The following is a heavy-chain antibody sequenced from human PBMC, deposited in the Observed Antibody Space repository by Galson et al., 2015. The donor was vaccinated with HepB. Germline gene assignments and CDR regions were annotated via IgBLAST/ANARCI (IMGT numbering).Heavy chain of an antibody. CDR3: ARPPTYCSGGSCDWDYYYMDV. D-gene: IGHD2-15*01. Sequence: SVKVSCKASGYTFTSYAMNWVRQAPGQGLEWMGWVNTNTGNPTYAQGFTGRSVFSLDTSVSTAYLQISSLKAEDTAVYYCARPPTYCSGGSCDWDYYYMDVWGKGTTVTVSS. J-gene: IGHJ6*03. CDR2: VNTNTGNP. V-gene: IGHV7-4-1*02. CDR1: GYTFTSYA.